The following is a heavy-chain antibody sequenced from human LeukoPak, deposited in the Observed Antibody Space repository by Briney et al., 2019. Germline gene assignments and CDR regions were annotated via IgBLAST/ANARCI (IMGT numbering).Heavy chain of an antibody. D-gene: IGHD6-13*01. Sequence: PGGSLRLSCAASGFTFSDYYMSWIRQAPGKGLEWVSYISSSSSYTNYADSVKGRFTISRDNSKNTLYLQMNSLRAEDTAVYYCARGGSSWPGTDYWGQGTLVTVSS. CDR2: ISSSSSYT. CDR1: GFTFSDYY. CDR3: ARGGSSWPGTDY. J-gene: IGHJ4*02. V-gene: IGHV3-11*06.